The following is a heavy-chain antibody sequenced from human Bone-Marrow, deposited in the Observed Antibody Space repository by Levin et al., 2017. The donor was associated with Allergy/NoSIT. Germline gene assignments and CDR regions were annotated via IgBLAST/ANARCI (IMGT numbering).Heavy chain of an antibody. CDR2: IYFTGYT. J-gene: IGHJ5*02. Sequence: SQTLSLTCTVSGGTIHSRDYYWTWVRQSPGMGLEWIGYIYFTGYTYYNPSLKSRLTISIDTSMNQFSLKLNSVTAADTAVYYCAGAPCGTNCYKQLRFDPWGQGTLVTVSS. D-gene: IGHD2-2*02. V-gene: IGHV4-30-4*01. CDR3: AGAPCGTNCYKQLRFDP. CDR1: GGTIHSRDYY.